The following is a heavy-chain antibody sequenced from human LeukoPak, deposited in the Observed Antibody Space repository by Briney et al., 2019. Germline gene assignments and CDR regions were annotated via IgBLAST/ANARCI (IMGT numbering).Heavy chain of an antibody. CDR3: ARRALRYCSSTSCPAQYYGVDV. CDR2: IKEDGSEK. V-gene: IGHV3-7*03. D-gene: IGHD2-2*01. J-gene: IGHJ6*04. Sequence: GGTLRLSCAASGFIVSSYWMIWVRHAPGKGLEWVANIKEDGSEKYYVDSVKGRFTISRDNAKNSLYLQTNSLRAEDTAVYYCARRALRYCSSTSCPAQYYGVDVWGKGTTVTVSS. CDR1: GFIVSSYW.